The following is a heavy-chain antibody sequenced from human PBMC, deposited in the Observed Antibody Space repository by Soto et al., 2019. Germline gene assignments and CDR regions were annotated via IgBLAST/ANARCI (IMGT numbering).Heavy chain of an antibody. D-gene: IGHD3-16*01. J-gene: IGHJ4*02. Sequence: GGSLRLSCAASGFTFSSYGMHWVRQAPGKGLEWVAFISYDGSNKYYADSVKGRFTISRDNSKNTLYLQMNSLRAEDTAVYYCAKDRGARRGTLDDWGQGTLVTVSS. CDR2: ISYDGSNK. CDR1: GFTFSSYG. V-gene: IGHV3-30*18. CDR3: AKDRGARRGTLDD.